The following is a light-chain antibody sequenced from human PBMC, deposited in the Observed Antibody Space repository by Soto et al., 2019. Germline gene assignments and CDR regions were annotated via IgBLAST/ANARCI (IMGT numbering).Light chain of an antibody. J-gene: IGKJ4*01. CDR3: QQYNNWPLT. CDR2: GAS. Sequence: EIVMTQSPATLSVSPWERATLCCRASQSVSSYLAWYQQKPGQAPRLLIYGASTRATDIPARFSGSGSGTEFTLTISSLQSEDFALYYCQQYNNWPLTFGGGTKVDIK. V-gene: IGKV3-15*01. CDR1: QSVSSY.